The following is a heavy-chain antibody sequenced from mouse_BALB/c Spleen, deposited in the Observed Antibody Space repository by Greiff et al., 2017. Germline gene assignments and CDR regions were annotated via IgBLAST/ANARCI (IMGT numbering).Heavy chain of an antibody. J-gene: IGHJ3*01. Sequence: VQLKESGGGLVQPGGFLKLSCAASGFDFSRYWMSWVRQAPGKGLEWIGEINPDSSTINYTPSLKDKFIISRDNAKNTLYLQMSKVRSEDTALYYCARPYRYDGAWFAYWGQGTLVTVSA. CDR3: ARPYRYDGAWFAY. CDR1: GFDFSRYW. V-gene: IGHV4-1*02. D-gene: IGHD2-14*01. CDR2: INPDSSTI.